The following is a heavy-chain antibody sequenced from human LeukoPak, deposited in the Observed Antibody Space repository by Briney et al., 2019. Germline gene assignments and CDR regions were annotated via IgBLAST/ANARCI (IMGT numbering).Heavy chain of an antibody. CDR1: GYTFTSYG. CDR3: ASSGYDRYYSDY. J-gene: IGHJ4*02. V-gene: IGHV1-69*06. Sequence: GASVKVSCKASGYTFTSYGISWVRQAPGQGLEWMGGIIPIFGTANYAQKFQGRVTITADKSTSTAYMELSSLRSEDTAVYYCASSGYDRYYSDYWGQGTLVTVSS. D-gene: IGHD5-12*01. CDR2: IIPIFGTA.